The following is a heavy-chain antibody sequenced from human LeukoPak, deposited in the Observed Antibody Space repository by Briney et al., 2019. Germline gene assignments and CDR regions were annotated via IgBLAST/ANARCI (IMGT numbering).Heavy chain of an antibody. CDR2: LSGTGGDP. Sequence: GGSLRLSCAASGFIFSSYAMSWVRQAPGKGLEWVSSLSGTGGDPYYAGSVKGRFTISRDNSNHTLYLQVNSLRAEDTAVYYCAKGPRWSSSWYDYWGQGILVTVSS. CDR1: GFIFSSYA. V-gene: IGHV3-23*01. CDR3: AKGPRWSSSWYDY. J-gene: IGHJ4*02. D-gene: IGHD6-13*01.